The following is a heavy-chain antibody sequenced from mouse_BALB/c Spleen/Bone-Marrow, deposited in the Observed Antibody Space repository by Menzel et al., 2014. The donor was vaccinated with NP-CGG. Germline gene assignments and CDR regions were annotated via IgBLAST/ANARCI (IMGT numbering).Heavy chain of an antibody. CDR2: ISGGGSYT. V-gene: IGHV5-9-2*01. D-gene: IGHD2-4*01. CDR1: GFTFNSYG. CDR3: ARHAYYDQTEVSFVY. Sequence: EVQLQQSGGGLVKSGGSLKLSCAASGFTFNSYGMSWVRQTPEKRLEWVATISGGGSYTFYPDSVKGRSTISRDNAMNNLYLQLSSLRSEDTALYYCARHAYYDQTEVSFVYWGQGTLVTVSA. J-gene: IGHJ3*01.